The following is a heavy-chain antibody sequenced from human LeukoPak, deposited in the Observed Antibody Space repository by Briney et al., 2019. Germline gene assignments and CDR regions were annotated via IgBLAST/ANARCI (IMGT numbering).Heavy chain of an antibody. J-gene: IGHJ4*02. Sequence: PGGSLRLSCAASGFTFDDYAMHWVRQAPGKGLEWVSGISWNSGSIGYADSVKGRFTISRDNAKNSPYLQMNSLRAEDTALYYCAKVSQQATYYYGSGSYYLDYWGQGTLVTVSS. D-gene: IGHD3-10*01. V-gene: IGHV3-9*01. CDR1: GFTFDDYA. CDR2: ISWNSGSI. CDR3: AKVSQQATYYYGSGSYYLDY.